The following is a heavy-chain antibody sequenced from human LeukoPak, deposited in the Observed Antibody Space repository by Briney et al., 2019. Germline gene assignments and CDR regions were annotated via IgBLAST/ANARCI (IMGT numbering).Heavy chain of an antibody. Sequence: GRSLRLSCAASGFAFSTYAIHWVRQAPGKGLEWVAVISYDGSNKYYADSVKGRFTISRDNSKNTLFLQMNSLRAEDTAVYYCARDYGDIVATISSYHYGMDVWGQGTTVTVSS. V-gene: IGHV3-30*04. CDR1: GFAFSTYA. D-gene: IGHD5-12*01. CDR2: ISYDGSNK. J-gene: IGHJ6*02. CDR3: ARDYGDIVATISSYHYGMDV.